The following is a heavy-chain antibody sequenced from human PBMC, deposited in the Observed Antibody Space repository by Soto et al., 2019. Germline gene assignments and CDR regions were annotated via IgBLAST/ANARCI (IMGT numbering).Heavy chain of an antibody. CDR2: IIPIFGTA. D-gene: IGHD2-2*02. Sequence: QVQLVQSGAEVKKPGSSVKVSCKASGGTFSSYAISWVRQAPGQGLEWMGGIIPIFGTANYAQKFQGRVTITADESTSTAYMELSSLRSEDTAVYYCASGYCSSTSCYTQYYYYYGMDVWGQGTTVTVSS. CDR3: ASGYCSSTSCYTQYYYYYGMDV. V-gene: IGHV1-69*01. CDR1: GGTFSSYA. J-gene: IGHJ6*02.